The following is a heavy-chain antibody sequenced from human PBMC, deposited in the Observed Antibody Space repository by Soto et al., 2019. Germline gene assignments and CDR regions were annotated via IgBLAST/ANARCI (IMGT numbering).Heavy chain of an antibody. D-gene: IGHD3-10*01. CDR2: TYYKSKWNN. CDR1: GCSFSVNISV. V-gene: IGHV6-1*01. J-gene: IGHJ6*02. CDR3: KGITWFRGIDV. Sequence: SQTLSVTCVISGCSFSVNISVLNLIRQSPSRGLEWLGRTYYKSKWNNDYALSVKSRITINPDTSKNQFSLHLYSATPDDTAVYYCKGITWFRGIDVWGQGTPLTVSS.